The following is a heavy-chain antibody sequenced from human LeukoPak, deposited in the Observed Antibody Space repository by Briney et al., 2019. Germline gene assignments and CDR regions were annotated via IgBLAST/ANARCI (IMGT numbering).Heavy chain of an antibody. J-gene: IGHJ5*02. V-gene: IGHV4-39*07. CDR2: INYGGTT. D-gene: IGHD3-10*01. Sequence: SETLSLTCTVSGGSISSNTHYWGWIRQPPGTGLEWIGSINYGGTTHYNPSLKSRVTMSVDTSKNQFSLKLSSVTAADTAVYYCARERPSMRFGELSIDPWGQGTLVTVSS. CDR1: GGSISSNTHY. CDR3: ARERPSMRFGELSIDP.